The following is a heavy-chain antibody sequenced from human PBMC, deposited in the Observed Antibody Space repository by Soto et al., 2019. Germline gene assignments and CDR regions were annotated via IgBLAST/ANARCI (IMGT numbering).Heavy chain of an antibody. V-gene: IGHV5-51*01. CDR3: ARDNHPGPGLYSSSYNFDY. D-gene: IGHD6-6*01. CDR1: GYSFTSYW. Sequence: PGQSLKISCKGSGYSFTSYWIGWVRQMPGKGLEWMGIIYPGDSDTRYSPSFQGQVTISADNSKNTLYLQMNSLRAEDTAVYYCARDNHPGPGLYSSSYNFDYWGQGTLVTVSS. J-gene: IGHJ4*02. CDR2: IYPGDSDT.